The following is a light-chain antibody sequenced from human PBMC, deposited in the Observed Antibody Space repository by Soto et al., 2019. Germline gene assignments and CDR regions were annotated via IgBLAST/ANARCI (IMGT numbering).Light chain of an antibody. CDR3: SSYTSSSTLLYV. CDR1: SSDVGGYNY. Sequence: QSALTQPASVSGSPGQSITISCTGTSSDVGGYNYVSWYQQHPGKAPKLMIYEVSNRPSGVSNRFSGSKSGNTASLTISGLPDEDEADYYCSSYTSSSTLLYVFGTGTKLTVL. V-gene: IGLV2-14*01. J-gene: IGLJ1*01. CDR2: EVS.